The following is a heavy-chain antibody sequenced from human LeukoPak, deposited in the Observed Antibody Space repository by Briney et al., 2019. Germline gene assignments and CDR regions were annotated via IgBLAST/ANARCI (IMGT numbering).Heavy chain of an antibody. CDR2: ISSSSSTI. CDR1: GFTFSSYS. Sequence: GGSLRLSCAASGFTFSSYSMNWVRQAPGKGLEWVSYISSSSSTIYYADSVKGRFTISRDSAKNSLYLQMNSLRAEDTAVYYCARDSSSWYYYYYYMDVWGKGTTVTVSS. V-gene: IGHV3-48*04. CDR3: ARDSSSWYYYYYYMDV. D-gene: IGHD6-13*01. J-gene: IGHJ6*03.